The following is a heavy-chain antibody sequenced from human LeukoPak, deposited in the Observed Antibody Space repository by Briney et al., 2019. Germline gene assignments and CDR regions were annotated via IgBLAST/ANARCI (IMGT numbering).Heavy chain of an antibody. CDR1: GYSFTNYY. Sequence: ASVKVSCKASGYSFTNYYMHWVRQAPGQGLEWTGIINPSGGSTIYSQKFQGRVTMTRDMSTSTVYMELSSLRSEDTAVYYCARGLRVGYFDYWGQGNLVTVSS. J-gene: IGHJ4*02. CDR2: INPSGGST. D-gene: IGHD5-18*01. V-gene: IGHV1-46*01. CDR3: ARGLRVGYFDY.